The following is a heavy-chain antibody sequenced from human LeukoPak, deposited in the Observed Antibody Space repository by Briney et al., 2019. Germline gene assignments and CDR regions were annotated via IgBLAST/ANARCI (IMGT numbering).Heavy chain of an antibody. CDR1: GFTFSSYA. D-gene: IGHD2-8*01. Sequence: GGSLRLSCAASGFTFSSYAMSWVRQAPGKGLEWVSAISGSGGSTYYADSVKGRFTISRDNSKNTLYLQMNSLRAEDTAVYYCARGRYCTNGVCPPTPPGPYYFDYWGQGTLVTVSS. V-gene: IGHV3-23*01. CDR2: ISGSGGST. J-gene: IGHJ4*02. CDR3: ARGRYCTNGVCPPTPPGPYYFDY.